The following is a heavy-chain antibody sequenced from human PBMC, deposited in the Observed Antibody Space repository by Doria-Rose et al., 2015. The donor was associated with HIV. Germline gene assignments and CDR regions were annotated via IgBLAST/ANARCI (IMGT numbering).Heavy chain of an antibody. J-gene: IGHJ4*02. V-gene: IGHV2-26*01. CDR3: ARIKSSRWYHKYYFDF. D-gene: IGHD6-13*01. Sequence: QITLKESGPVLVKPTETLTLTCTVSGVSLSSPGMGVSWIRQPPGKALEWLANTFSDDERSYTTSLKSRLTISRGTSKSQVVLTMTDVDPVDTATYYCARIKSSRWYHKYYFDFWGQGTLVIVSA. CDR2: TFSDDER. CDR1: GVSLSSPGMG.